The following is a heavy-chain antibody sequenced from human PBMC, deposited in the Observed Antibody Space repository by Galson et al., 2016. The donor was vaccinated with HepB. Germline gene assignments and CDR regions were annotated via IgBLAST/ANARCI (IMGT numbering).Heavy chain of an antibody. D-gene: IGHD2-15*01. CDR2: ITGLSSNM. CDR3: ARVTPGGYSHMDG. CDR1: GFTLSTSS. Sequence: SLRLSCAASGFTLSTSSMNWVRQVPGKGLEWVSCITGLSSNMHYADSVKGRFTISRDNAKNSLYLQLNSLRAEDTATYHCARVTPGGYSHMDGWGQGTTVTVSS. V-gene: IGHV3-21*01. J-gene: IGHJ6*02.